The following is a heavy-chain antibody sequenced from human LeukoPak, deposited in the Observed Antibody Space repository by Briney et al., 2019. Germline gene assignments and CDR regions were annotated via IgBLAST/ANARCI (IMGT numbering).Heavy chain of an antibody. D-gene: IGHD3-22*01. J-gene: IGHJ4*02. CDR2: IRYDGSNK. V-gene: IGHV3-30*02. CDR3: AKDHYYYDSSGYYDALGY. Sequence: GGSLRLSCAASGFTFSSYGMHWVRQAPGKGLEWVAFIRYDGSNKYYADSVKGRFTISRDNSKNTLYLQMNSLRAEDTAVYYCAKDHYYYDSSGYYDALGYWGQGTLVTVSS. CDR1: GFTFSSYG.